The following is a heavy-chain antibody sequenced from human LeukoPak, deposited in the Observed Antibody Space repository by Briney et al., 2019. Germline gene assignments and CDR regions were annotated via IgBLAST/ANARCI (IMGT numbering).Heavy chain of an antibody. CDR2: IYNSEST. CDR1: GGSISSFY. CDR3: ARHCSGDTCPLSFDAFDI. V-gene: IGHV4-59*08. D-gene: IGHD2-15*01. Sequence: SETLSLTCTVSGGSISSFYWSWIRQPPGKGLEWIGYIYNSESTNYNPSLKSGVTISVDTSKNQFSLMLTSVTASDTAMYYCARHCSGDTCPLSFDAFDIWGQGTMVTVSS. J-gene: IGHJ3*02.